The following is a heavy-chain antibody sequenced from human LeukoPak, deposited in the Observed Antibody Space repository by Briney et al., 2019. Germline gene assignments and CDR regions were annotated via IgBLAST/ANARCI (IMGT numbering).Heavy chain of an antibody. CDR2: IYPGDSDT. CDR3: ARWLVHHAFDI. D-gene: IGHD6-19*01. CDR1: GYSFTSYW. J-gene: IGHJ3*02. Sequence: GESLKISCKGPGYSFTSYWIGWVRQMPGKGLEWMGIIYPGDSDTRYSPSFQGQVTISADKSISTAYLQWSSLKASDTAMYHCARWLVHHAFDIWGQGTMVTVSS. V-gene: IGHV5-51*01.